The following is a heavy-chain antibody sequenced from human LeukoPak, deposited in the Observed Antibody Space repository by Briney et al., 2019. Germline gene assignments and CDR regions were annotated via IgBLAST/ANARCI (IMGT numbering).Heavy chain of an antibody. CDR1: GFTFSSYS. CDR2: INSSSSYI. J-gene: IGHJ6*02. Sequence: PGGSVRLFCAASGFTFSSYSMNWVRQAPGKGLEWVSSINSSSSYIYYADSVQCRFTISRDNAKYSLYLQMNSLRAEDTAVYYCARDLRYSSSSTDYYYYGMDVWGQGTTVTVSS. CDR3: ARDLRYSSSSTDYYYYGMDV. D-gene: IGHD6-6*01. V-gene: IGHV3-21*01.